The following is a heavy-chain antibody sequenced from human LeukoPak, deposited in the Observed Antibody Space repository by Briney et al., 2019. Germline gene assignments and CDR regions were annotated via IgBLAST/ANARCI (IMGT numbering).Heavy chain of an antibody. CDR3: ARVPVRSSGWTVYFFDY. CDR2: INPNSGGT. Sequence: ASVKVSCKASGYTFTGYYMHWVRQAPGQGLEWMGWINPNSGGTNYAQKFQGSVTMTRDTSISTAYMELSRLRSDDTAVYYCARVPVRSSGWTVYFFDYWGQGTLVTVSS. D-gene: IGHD6-19*01. CDR1: GYTFTGYY. J-gene: IGHJ4*02. V-gene: IGHV1-2*02.